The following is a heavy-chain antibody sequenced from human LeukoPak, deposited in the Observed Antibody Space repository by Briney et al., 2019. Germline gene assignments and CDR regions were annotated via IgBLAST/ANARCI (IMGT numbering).Heavy chain of an antibody. V-gene: IGHV3-74*01. CDR3: VLGAAMSYYYYGMDV. J-gene: IGHJ6*02. D-gene: IGHD2-2*01. CDR2: INSDGSST. CDR1: GPTFDDSG. Sequence: GGSLRLSCAASGPTFDDSGMGWVRQAPGKGLVWVSRINSDGSSTSYADSVKGRFTISRDNAKNTLYLQMNSLRAEDTAVYYCVLGAAMSYYYYGMDVWGQGTTVTVSS.